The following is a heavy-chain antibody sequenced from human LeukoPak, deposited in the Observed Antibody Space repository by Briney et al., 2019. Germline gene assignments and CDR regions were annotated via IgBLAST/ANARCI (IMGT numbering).Heavy chain of an antibody. CDR1: GYSFTTYW. V-gene: IGHV5-51*01. Sequence: GESLKISCKASGYSFTTYWIGWVRQMPGKGLEWMGIIYPADSAAKYSPSFQGQVTISADKSINTAYLQWNSLKASDTAIYYCARAIAHPRYFDLWGRGTLVTVSS. CDR2: IYPADSAA. CDR3: ARAIAHPRYFDL. J-gene: IGHJ2*01.